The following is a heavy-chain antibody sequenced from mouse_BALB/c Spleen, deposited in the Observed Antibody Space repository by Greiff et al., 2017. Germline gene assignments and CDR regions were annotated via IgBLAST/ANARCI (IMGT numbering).Heavy chain of an antibody. V-gene: IGHV2-5-1*01. D-gene: IGHD2-1*01. CDR3: AKTDGNYLPSYAMDY. CDR1: GFSLTSYG. Sequence: QVQLKQSGPSLVQPSQSLSITCTVSGFSLTSYGVHWVRQSPGKGLEWLGVIWRGGSTDYNAAFMSRLSITKDNSKSQVFFKMNSLQADDTAIYYCAKTDGNYLPSYAMDYWGQGTSVTVSS. CDR2: IWRGGST. J-gene: IGHJ4*01.